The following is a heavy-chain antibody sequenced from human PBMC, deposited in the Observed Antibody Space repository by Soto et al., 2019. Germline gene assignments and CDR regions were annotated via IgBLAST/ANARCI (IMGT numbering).Heavy chain of an antibody. Sequence: SETLSLTCSVSGGAIRSGNYYWSWIRQSPGKGLEWLGHISHSGTTSYNPSLQSRATISLDAAQNHFSLRLNSVTVADTALYFCARGRGQLLFDYWGQGSRVTVS. J-gene: IGHJ4*02. CDR2: ISHSGTT. D-gene: IGHD6-13*01. V-gene: IGHV4-30-4*01. CDR1: GGAIRSGNYY. CDR3: ARGRGQLLFDY.